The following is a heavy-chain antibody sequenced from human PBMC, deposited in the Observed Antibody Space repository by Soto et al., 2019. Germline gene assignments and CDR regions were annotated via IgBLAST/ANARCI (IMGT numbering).Heavy chain of an antibody. V-gene: IGHV3-7*03. Sequence: GGSLRLSCAASGFTFSTYWMSWVRQAPGQGLQWVANIKQDGTETHYVESVKGRFTISRDNAKNSVFLQMNSLRAEDTAVYYCVLWPPYYFDYWGQGTLVTVSS. CDR2: IKQDGTET. J-gene: IGHJ4*02. D-gene: IGHD3-10*01. CDR3: VLWPPYYFDY. CDR1: GFTFSTYW.